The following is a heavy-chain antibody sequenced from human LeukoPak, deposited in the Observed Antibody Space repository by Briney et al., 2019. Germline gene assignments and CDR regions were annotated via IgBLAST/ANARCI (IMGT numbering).Heavy chain of an antibody. J-gene: IGHJ4*02. CDR1: GCTFSSYA. CDR3: ARSGDYGGNSGLVYFDY. Sequence: SVTVSFKASGCTFSSYAISWVRQAPGQGLEWMGGIIPIFGTANNAQKFQGRVTITTDESTSTAYMELSSLRSEDTAVYYCARSGDYGGNSGLVYFDYWGQGTLVTVSS. D-gene: IGHD4-23*01. CDR2: IIPIFGTA. V-gene: IGHV1-69*05.